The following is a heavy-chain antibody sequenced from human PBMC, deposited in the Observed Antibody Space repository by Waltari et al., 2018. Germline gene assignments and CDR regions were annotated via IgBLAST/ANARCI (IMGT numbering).Heavy chain of an antibody. D-gene: IGHD2-21*01. V-gene: IGHV4-39*01. CDR2: IYYSGST. CDR3: ARRHEEAYCGGDCYPAPFDY. CDR1: GGSISSGDYY. J-gene: IGHJ4*02. Sequence: QVQLQESGPGLVKPSQTLSLTCTVSGGSISSGDYYWSWIRQPPGKGLEWIGSIYYSGSTYYNPSLKSRVTISVDTSKNQFSLKLSSVTAADTAVYYCARRHEEAYCGGDCYPAPFDYWGQGTLVTVSS.